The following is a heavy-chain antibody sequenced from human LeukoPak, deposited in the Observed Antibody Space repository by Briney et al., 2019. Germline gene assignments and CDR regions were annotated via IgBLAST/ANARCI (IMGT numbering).Heavy chain of an antibody. V-gene: IGHV3-7*01. Sequence: GGSLRLSCAVSGCTFSTYWMSWVRQAPGKGLEWVANIKQDGSQKYYVHSVKGRFTISRDNAKNSLYLQMNSLRAEDTAVYYCAREKSGSNAAFDYWGQGTLVTVSS. J-gene: IGHJ4*02. D-gene: IGHD1-26*01. CDR1: GCTFSTYW. CDR3: AREKSGSNAAFDY. CDR2: IKQDGSQK.